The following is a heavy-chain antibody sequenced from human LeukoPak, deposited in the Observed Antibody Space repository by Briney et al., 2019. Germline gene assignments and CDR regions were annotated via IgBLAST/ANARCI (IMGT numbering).Heavy chain of an antibody. CDR1: GFTFSSYA. D-gene: IGHD1-26*01. Sequence: GGSLRLSCAASGFTFSSYAMSWVRQAPGKGLEWVSAISGSGGSTYYADSVKGRFTISRDNSKNTLYLEMNSLRAEDTAIYYCAKMKGHPLPKYYMDVWGQGTTVTVSS. CDR2: ISGSGGST. V-gene: IGHV3-23*01. CDR3: AKMKGHPLPKYYMDV. J-gene: IGHJ6*01.